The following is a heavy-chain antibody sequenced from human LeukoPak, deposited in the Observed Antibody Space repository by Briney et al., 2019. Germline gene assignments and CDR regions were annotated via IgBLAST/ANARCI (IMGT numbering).Heavy chain of an antibody. J-gene: IGHJ4*02. Sequence: PGGSLRLSCAASGFTFSGHWMSWVRQAPGKGLEWVANIKQDESEIFYVDSVKGRFTISRDNAKNSLYLEMGSLRAEDTAVYYCVRPLLFIRGLGDNWGQGTLVTVSS. CDR2: IKQDESEI. D-gene: IGHD3-10*01. CDR1: GFTFSGHW. V-gene: IGHV3-7*01. CDR3: VRPLLFIRGLGDN.